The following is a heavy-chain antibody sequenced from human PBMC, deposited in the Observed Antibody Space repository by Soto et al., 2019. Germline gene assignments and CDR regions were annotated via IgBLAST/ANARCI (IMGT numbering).Heavy chain of an antibody. CDR2: IDGSGGIT. D-gene: IGHD3-10*01. CDR1: GFTFGITD. J-gene: IGHJ5*02. V-gene: IGHV3-23*01. Sequence: QLLQSGGGLVQPGGSLTLSCAASGFTFGITDMSWVRQAPGEGLEWVSTIDGSGGITYYADSVKGRFTIPRDNSRNTVYLQMNSLRGDDTALYYCVKNSGWFNTWGQGALVTVSS. CDR3: VKNSGWFNT.